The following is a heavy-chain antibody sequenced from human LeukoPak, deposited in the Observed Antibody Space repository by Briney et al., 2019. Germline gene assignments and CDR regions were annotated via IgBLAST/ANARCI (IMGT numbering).Heavy chain of an antibody. CDR1: GFTFSSYS. D-gene: IGHD6-19*01. CDR3: ARGWSRYSSGWKYYFDY. CDR2: ISISSSII. V-gene: IGHV3-48*01. Sequence: PGGSLRLSCAASGFTFSSYSMNWVRQAPGKGLEWVSYISISSSIIYYADSVKGRFTISRDNAKNSLYLQMNSLRAEDTAVYYCARGWSRYSSGWKYYFDYWGQGTLVTVSS. J-gene: IGHJ4*02.